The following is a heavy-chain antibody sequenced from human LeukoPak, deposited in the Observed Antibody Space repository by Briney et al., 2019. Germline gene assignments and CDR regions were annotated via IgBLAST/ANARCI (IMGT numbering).Heavy chain of an antibody. V-gene: IGHV3-30*04. CDR3: AREPVATILFDY. J-gene: IGHJ4*02. Sequence: GGSLRLSCAASGFTFSSYAMHWVRQAPGKGLEWVAVISYDGSNKYYADSVKGRFTISGDNSKNTLYLQMNSLRAEDTAVYYCAREPVATILFDYWGQGTLVTVSS. D-gene: IGHD5-12*01. CDR1: GFTFSSYA. CDR2: ISYDGSNK.